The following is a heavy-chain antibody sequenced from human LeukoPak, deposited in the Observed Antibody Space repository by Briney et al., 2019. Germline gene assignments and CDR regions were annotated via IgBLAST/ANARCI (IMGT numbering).Heavy chain of an antibody. J-gene: IGHJ4*02. CDR3: ARDQSYYGSGSYAY. D-gene: IGHD3-10*01. Sequence: GGSLRLSCAASGFTFSVYWMSWVRQAPGKGLEWVANIKEDGSEQYYVDSVKGRFTISRDNAKNSLYLQMNSLRAEDTAVYYCARDQSYYGSGSYAYWGQGTLVTVSS. CDR2: IKEDGSEQ. CDR1: GFTFSVYW. V-gene: IGHV3-7*01.